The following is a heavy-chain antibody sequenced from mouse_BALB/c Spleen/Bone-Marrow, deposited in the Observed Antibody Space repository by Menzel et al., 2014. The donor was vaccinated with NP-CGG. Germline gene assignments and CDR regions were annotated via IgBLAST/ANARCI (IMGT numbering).Heavy chain of an antibody. V-gene: IGHV5-12*02. CDR2: ISNGGGST. CDR1: GFTFSDYY. Sequence: DVHLVESGGGLVQPGGSLKLSCATSGFTFSDYYMYWVRQTPEKRLEWVAYISNGGGSTYYPDTVRGRFTISRDNAKNTLYLQMRRMKSEDTVMYYCARQGIYYGYDPIAYWGQGTLVTVS. J-gene: IGHJ3*01. CDR3: ARQGIYYGYDPIAY. D-gene: IGHD2-2*01.